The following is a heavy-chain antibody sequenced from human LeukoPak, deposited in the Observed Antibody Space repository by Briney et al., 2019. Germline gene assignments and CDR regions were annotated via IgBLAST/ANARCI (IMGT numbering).Heavy chain of an antibody. V-gene: IGHV4-39*01. Sequence: SETLSLTCTVSGAPISSSSYYWGWIRQPPGEGLEWIGTSYYSGSTYYNASLKSRVTISMDTSKNQFSLKLSSVTAADTAVYYCARLAAGSGSFDYWGQGTLVIVCS. CDR1: GAPISSSSYY. CDR2: SYYSGST. CDR3: ARLAAGSGSFDY. D-gene: IGHD6-19*01. J-gene: IGHJ4*02.